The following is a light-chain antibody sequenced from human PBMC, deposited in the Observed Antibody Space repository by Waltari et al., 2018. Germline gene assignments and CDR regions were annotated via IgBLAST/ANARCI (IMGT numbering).Light chain of an antibody. CDR2: GNN. V-gene: IGLV1-40*01. J-gene: IGLJ2*01. CDR3: QSLDMSLSGGVV. Sequence: PRPPSVPGAPRPRLTISRPGTTPHPGAGPAVNCFRVFPGAAPKVLLYGNNNRPSGVPDRFSGSKSATSASLAITGLQAEDAADYYCQSLDMSLSGGVVFGGGTKVTVL. CDR1: TPHPGAGPA.